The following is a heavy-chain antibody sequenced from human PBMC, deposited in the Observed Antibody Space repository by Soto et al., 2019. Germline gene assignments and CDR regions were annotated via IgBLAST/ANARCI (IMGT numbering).Heavy chain of an antibody. J-gene: IGHJ4*02. CDR1: GFTVSSNY. CDR2: IYSGGST. Sequence: EVQLVESGGGLVQPGGPLRLSCAASGFTVSSNYMSWVRQAPGKGLEWVSVIYSGGSTYYADSVKGRFTISRDNSKNTLYLQMNSLRAEDTAVYYCAGGITIFGGPPGGIDYWGQGTLVTVSS. D-gene: IGHD3-3*01. V-gene: IGHV3-66*01. CDR3: AGGITIFGGPPGGIDY.